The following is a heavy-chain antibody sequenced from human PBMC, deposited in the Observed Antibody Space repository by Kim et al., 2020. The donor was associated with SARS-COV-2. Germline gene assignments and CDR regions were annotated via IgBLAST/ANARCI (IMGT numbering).Heavy chain of an antibody. D-gene: IGHD2-2*01. CDR2: TSDDGNKK. V-gene: IGHV3-30*04. CDR3: ARDGCCSPSCSFDY. Sequence: GGSLRLSCAASGFFFKSFTMHWVRQAPGKGLEWVAVTSDDGNKKYYADSVKGRFSISRDNSKNTLYLQMNSLRPEDTAVYYCARDGCCSPSCSFDYWGQGTLVTVSS. J-gene: IGHJ4*02. CDR1: GFFFKSFT.